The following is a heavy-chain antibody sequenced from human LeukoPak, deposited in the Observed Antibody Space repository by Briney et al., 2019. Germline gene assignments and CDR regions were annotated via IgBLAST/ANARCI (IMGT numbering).Heavy chain of an antibody. CDR3: ARVYCSSTSCYTFDY. J-gene: IGHJ4*02. CDR1: GYTFTGYY. CDR2: INPNSGGT. D-gene: IGHD2-2*02. Sequence: ASVTVSCKASGYTFTGYYMHWVRQAPGQGPEWMGWINPNSGGTNYAQKFQGRVTMTRDTSISTAYMELSRLRSDDTAVYYCARVYCSSTSCYTFDYWGQGALVTVSS. V-gene: IGHV1-2*02.